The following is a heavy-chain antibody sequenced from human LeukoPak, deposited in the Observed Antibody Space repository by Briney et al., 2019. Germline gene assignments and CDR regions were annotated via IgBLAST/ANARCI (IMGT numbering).Heavy chain of an antibody. V-gene: IGHV1-18*01. CDR1: GYSFSYFG. CDR3: ARARANYYYYYMDV. Sequence: ASVKVSCKASGYSFSYFGINWVRQAPGQGLEWMGWISGYNGNTNYAQKSEGRLTLTTDTATSTVYMELRNLRSDDTAVYYCARARANYYYYYMDVWGKGTTVTVSS. CDR2: ISGYNGNT. J-gene: IGHJ6*03.